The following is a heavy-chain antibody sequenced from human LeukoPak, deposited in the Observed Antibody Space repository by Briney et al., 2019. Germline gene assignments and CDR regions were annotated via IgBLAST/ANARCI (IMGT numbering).Heavy chain of an antibody. Sequence: PGGSLRLSCTASGFTFGDYAMSWFRQAPGKGLEWVGFIRSKAYGGTTEYAASVKGRFTISRDDSKSIAYLQMNSLKTEDTAVYYCTRDSGYDSPYFDYWGQGTLVTVSS. CDR3: TRDSGYDSPYFDY. CDR2: IRSKAYGGTT. CDR1: GFTFGDYA. J-gene: IGHJ4*02. D-gene: IGHD5-12*01. V-gene: IGHV3-49*03.